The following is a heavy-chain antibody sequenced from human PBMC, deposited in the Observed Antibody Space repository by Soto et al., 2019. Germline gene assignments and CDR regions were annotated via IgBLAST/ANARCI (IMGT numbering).Heavy chain of an antibody. V-gene: IGHV3-23*01. CDR1: GFTFSSYA. Sequence: EVQLLESGGGLVQPGGSLRLSCAASGFTFSSYAMSWVRQAPGKGLEWVSAISGSGGSTYYADSVKGRFTISRDNSKNTLYLQMNSLRAEDTAVYYCAKDLGEAGRGFLGYFDLWGRGTLVTVSS. D-gene: IGHD3-10*01. CDR2: ISGSGGST. J-gene: IGHJ2*01. CDR3: AKDLGEAGRGFLGYFDL.